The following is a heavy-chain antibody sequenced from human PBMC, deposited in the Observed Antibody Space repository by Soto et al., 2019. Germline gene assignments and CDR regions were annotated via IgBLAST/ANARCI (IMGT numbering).Heavy chain of an antibody. CDR1: GFTFSGYS. CDR2: ISSTSNNM. Sequence: PGGSLRLSCAGSGFTFSGYSMNWVRQAPGKGLEWVSSISSTSNNMYYADSVKGRFTMSGDNAKNSLYLQMNSLRVDDTAVYYCARDLASATGTFDYWGQGTLVTVSS. CDR3: ARDLASATGTFDY. J-gene: IGHJ4*02. V-gene: IGHV3-21*01. D-gene: IGHD1-1*01.